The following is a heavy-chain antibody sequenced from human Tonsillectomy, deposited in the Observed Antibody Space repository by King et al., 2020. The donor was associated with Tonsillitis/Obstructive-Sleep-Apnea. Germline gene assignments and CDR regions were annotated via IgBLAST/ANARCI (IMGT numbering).Heavy chain of an antibody. Sequence: QLQESGPGLVKPSETLSLTCTVSGGSISSSSYYWGWIRQPPGKGLEWIGSIYYSGSTYYNPSLKSRVTISVDTSKNQFSLKLTSVTAADTAVYYCARLWRNWNDGEDYYYYYMDVWGKGTTVIVSS. J-gene: IGHJ6*03. V-gene: IGHV4-39*01. CDR1: GGSISSSSYY. CDR2: IYYSGST. CDR3: ARLWRNWNDGEDYYYYYMDV. D-gene: IGHD1-1*01.